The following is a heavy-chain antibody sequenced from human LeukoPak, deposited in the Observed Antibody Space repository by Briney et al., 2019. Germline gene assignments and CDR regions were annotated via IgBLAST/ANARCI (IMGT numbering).Heavy chain of an antibody. Sequence: ASVTVSCKASGYTFTGYYMHWVRQAPGQGLEWMGWINPNSGDTNYAQKFQVRVTMTRDTSISAAYMELSRLRSDDTAVYYCARQGSGSHRAFDMWGQGTMVTVCS. CDR2: INPNSGDT. CDR3: ARQGSGSHRAFDM. V-gene: IGHV1-2*02. D-gene: IGHD1-26*01. CDR1: GYTFTGYY. J-gene: IGHJ3*02.